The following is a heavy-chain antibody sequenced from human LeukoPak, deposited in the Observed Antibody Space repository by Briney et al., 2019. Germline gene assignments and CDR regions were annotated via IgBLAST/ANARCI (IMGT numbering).Heavy chain of an antibody. Sequence: GASVKVSCKASGFTFTSYGISWVRQSPGHGLEWMGWISAYNGNTNLAQKPQGRVTMTTEPSTSTAYMERRSLRSDDTAVYYCALLNIRLWDPGNGMDVWGQGTTVTVSS. J-gene: IGHJ6*02. D-gene: IGHD5-18*01. CDR1: GFTFTSYG. V-gene: IGHV1-18*01. CDR2: ISAYNGNT. CDR3: ALLNIRLWDPGNGMDV.